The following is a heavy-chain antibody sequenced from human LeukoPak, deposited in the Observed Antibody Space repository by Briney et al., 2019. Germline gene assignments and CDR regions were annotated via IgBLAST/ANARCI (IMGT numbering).Heavy chain of an antibody. CDR1: GYTFTGYY. CDR3: ATYSSGSLWSGAFDI. CDR2: INPNSGGT. V-gene: IGHV1-2*02. D-gene: IGHD6-19*01. Sequence: GASVKVSCKTSGYTFTGYYMHWVRQAPGQGLEWMGWINPNSGGTNYAQKFQGRVTMTRDMSTSTDYMELSSLRSEDTAVYYCATYSSGSLWSGAFDIWGQGTMVTVSS. J-gene: IGHJ3*02.